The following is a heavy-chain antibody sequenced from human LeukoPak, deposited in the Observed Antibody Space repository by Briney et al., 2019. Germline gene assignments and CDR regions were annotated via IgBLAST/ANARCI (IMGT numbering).Heavy chain of an antibody. Sequence: GGSLRLSCAASGFTLNSYWMNWVRQAPGKGLVWVSRINSDGTSLTYADSVKGRFTVSRDNAKNTLYLQMNSLRPEDTAIYYCAKDRRLPWDYFDSWGQGTTVTVSS. V-gene: IGHV3-74*03. CDR3: AKDRRLPWDYFDS. CDR2: INSDGTSL. J-gene: IGHJ4*03. D-gene: IGHD5-12*01. CDR1: GFTLNSYW.